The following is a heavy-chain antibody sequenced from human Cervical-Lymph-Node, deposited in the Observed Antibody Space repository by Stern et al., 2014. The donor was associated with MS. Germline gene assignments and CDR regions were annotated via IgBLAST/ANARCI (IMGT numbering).Heavy chain of an antibody. V-gene: IGHV3-30*04. D-gene: IGHD6-13*01. CDR2: ISYDGSNK. J-gene: IGHJ4*02. Sequence: VQLVESGGGVVQPGRSLRLSCAASGFTFSSYAMHWVRQAPGKGLEWVAVISYDGSNKYYADSVKGRFTISRDNSKNTLYLQMNSLRAEDTAVYYCARVQWEYSSSWNLGPLNYWGQGTLVTVSS. CDR1: GFTFSSYA. CDR3: ARVQWEYSSSWNLGPLNY.